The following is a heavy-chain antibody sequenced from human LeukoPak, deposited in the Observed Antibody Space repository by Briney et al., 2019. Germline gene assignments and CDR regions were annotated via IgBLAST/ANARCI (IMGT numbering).Heavy chain of an antibody. D-gene: IGHD1-26*01. Sequence: AAVTVSCKASGYTFTGYYMHWVRQAPGQGIGWMGWNNPNSGGTNYAQKFQGRVTMTRDTSISTAYMELTRKTSDDTGVSFCARGGGTSSAELYYWGQGTLVTVSS. V-gene: IGHV1-2*02. J-gene: IGHJ4*02. CDR1: GYTFTGYY. CDR2: NNPNSGGT. CDR3: ARGGGTSSAELYY.